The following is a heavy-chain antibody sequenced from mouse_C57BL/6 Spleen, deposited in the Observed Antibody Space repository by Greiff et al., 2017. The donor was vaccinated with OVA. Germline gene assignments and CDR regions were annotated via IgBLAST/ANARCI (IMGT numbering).Heavy chain of an antibody. V-gene: IGHV2-6-1*01. Sequence: QVQLKQSGPGLVAPSQSLSITCTVSGFSLTSYGVHWVRQPPGKGLEWLVVIWSDGSTTYNSALKSRLSISKDNSKSQVFLKMNSLQTDDTAMYYCARHGTYYGYDVPLAYWGQGTLVTVSA. D-gene: IGHD2-9*01. J-gene: IGHJ3*01. CDR3: ARHGTYYGYDVPLAY. CDR2: IWSDGST. CDR1: GFSLTSYG.